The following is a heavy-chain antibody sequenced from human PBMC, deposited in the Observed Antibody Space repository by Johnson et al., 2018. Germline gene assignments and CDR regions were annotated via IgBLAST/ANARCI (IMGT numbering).Heavy chain of an antibody. Sequence: VQLQESGGGLVKPGGSLRLSCAASGFSFSTYWMTWVRQAPGEGLEWVANIKQDGSEKDYVDSVKGRFTISRDNAKNSLYLQMNSLGVEDTAVYYCARGGQHPLTRYYYNGMDVWGQGTTVTVSS. CDR1: GFSFSTYW. CDR2: IKQDGSEK. J-gene: IGHJ6*02. V-gene: IGHV3-7*01. D-gene: IGHD1-14*01. CDR3: ARGGQHPLTRYYYNGMDV.